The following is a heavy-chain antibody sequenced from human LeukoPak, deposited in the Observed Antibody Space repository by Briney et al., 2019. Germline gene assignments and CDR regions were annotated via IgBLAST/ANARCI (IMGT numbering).Heavy chain of an antibody. CDR2: IKQDGSEK. CDR1: GFTFSSYW. CDR3: ARASPYGYYGLDY. D-gene: IGHD4-17*01. V-gene: IGHV3-7*01. Sequence: GGSLRLSCAASGFTFSSYWMSWVRQAPGKGLEWVANIKQDGSEKYYVDSVKGRFTISRDNAKNSLYLQMNSLRAEDTAVYYCARASPYGYYGLDYWGQGTLVTVSS. J-gene: IGHJ4*02.